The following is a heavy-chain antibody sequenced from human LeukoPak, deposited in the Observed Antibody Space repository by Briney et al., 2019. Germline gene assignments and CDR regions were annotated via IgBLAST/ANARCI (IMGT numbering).Heavy chain of an antibody. J-gene: IGHJ3*02. CDR1: GFTFSSYW. CDR2: IKENGREK. Sequence: GGSLRLSCAASGFTFSSYWMSWVRQAPGKGLEWVANIKENGREKYYVDSVKGRFTISRDNAKNSLSLQMNSLRADDTAVYYCARAGKLMITMVRGALASKKGFDIWGQGTMVTVSS. V-gene: IGHV3-7*03. CDR3: ARAGKLMITMVRGALASKKGFDI. D-gene: IGHD3-10*01.